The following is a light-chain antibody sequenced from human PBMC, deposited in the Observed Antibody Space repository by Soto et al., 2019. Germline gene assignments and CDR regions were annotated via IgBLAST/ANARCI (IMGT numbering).Light chain of an antibody. V-gene: IGKV3-20*01. Sequence: EIVLTQSPGTLSLSPGERATLSCRASQSVSSSYLAWYQQKPGQAPRLLMFGASRRATGIPDRFNGSGSGTDFILTISRLEPEDVAVYYCQQHGTSPYTFGQGTRLEIK. CDR1: QSVSSSY. CDR3: QQHGTSPYT. J-gene: IGKJ5*01. CDR2: GAS.